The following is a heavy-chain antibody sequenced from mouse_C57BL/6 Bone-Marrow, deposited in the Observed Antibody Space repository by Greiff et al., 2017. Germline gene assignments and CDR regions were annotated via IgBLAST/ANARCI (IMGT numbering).Heavy chain of an antibody. J-gene: IGHJ2*01. CDR1: GFTFKSYG. Sequence: VQLQQSGAELVRPGASVKLSCTASGFTFKSYGMNWVKQRPGQGLEWIGNIYTGNGYTKYNEKFKGKATLTSDTSSSTAYMQLSSLTSEDTAIYFCARRAWFDYWGQGTTLTVSA. CDR2: IYTGNGYT. V-gene: IGHV1-58*01. CDR3: ARRAWFDY. D-gene: IGHD2-2*01.